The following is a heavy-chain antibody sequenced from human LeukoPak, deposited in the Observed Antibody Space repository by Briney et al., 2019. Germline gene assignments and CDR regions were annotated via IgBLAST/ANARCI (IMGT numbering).Heavy chain of an antibody. D-gene: IGHD6-13*01. J-gene: IGHJ3*02. CDR2: ISGSGDNT. V-gene: IGHV3-23*01. CDR3: ARLSGSAAGDAFDI. CDR1: GFTFSSYA. Sequence: GGSLRLSCAASGFTFSSYAMSWVRQAPGKGLEWVSTISGSGDNTYYADSVKGRFTISRDNSKNTLYLQMNSLRADDTAVYYCARLSGSAAGDAFDIWGQGTMVTVSS.